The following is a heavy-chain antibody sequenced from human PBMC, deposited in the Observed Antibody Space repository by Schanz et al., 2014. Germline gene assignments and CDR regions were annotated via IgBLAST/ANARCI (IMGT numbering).Heavy chain of an antibody. J-gene: IGHJ4*02. V-gene: IGHV3-48*01. CDR2: VSRSTPDI. D-gene: IGHD3-3*01. Sequence: EVQLVESGGGWVQPGGSLRLSCVASGFAFSSFAMTWVRQAPGRGLEWVSYVSRSTPDIYYADSVKGRFTMSRDNAKNSVFLQMNSLRAEDTAVYYCVRDSFFAFDYWGQGTLVTVSS. CDR1: GFAFSSFA. CDR3: VRDSFFAFDY.